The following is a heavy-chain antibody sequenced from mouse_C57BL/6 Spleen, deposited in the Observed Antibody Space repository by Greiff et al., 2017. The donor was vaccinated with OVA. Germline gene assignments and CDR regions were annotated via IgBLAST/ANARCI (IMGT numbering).Heavy chain of an antibody. V-gene: IGHV5-12*01. D-gene: IGHD2-1*01. Sequence: EVMLVESGGGLVQPGGSLKLSCAASGFTFSDYYMYWVRQTPEKRLEWVAYISNGGGSTYYPDTVKGRFTISRDHATNTLYLQMSRLKSEDTAMYYCARLYYGNYLPPYAMDYWGQGTSVTVSS. CDR3: ARLYYGNYLPPYAMDY. CDR1: GFTFSDYY. CDR2: ISNGGGST. J-gene: IGHJ4*01.